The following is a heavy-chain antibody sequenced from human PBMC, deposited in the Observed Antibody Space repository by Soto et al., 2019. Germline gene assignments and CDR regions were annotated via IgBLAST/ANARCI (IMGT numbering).Heavy chain of an antibody. CDR3: ARGSGYYYYYGIDV. CDR2: INAGNGNT. V-gene: IGHV1-3*01. Sequence: ASVKVSCKASGYTFTSYAMHWVRQAPGQRLEWMGWINAGNGNTKYSQKFQGRVTITRDTSASTAYMELSSLRSEDTAVYYCARGSGYYYYYGIDVWGQGTTVTVSS. J-gene: IGHJ6*02. CDR1: GYTFTSYA.